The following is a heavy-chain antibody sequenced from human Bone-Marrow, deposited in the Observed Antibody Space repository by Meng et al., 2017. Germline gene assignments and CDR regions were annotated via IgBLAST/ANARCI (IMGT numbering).Heavy chain of an antibody. J-gene: IGHJ5*02. D-gene: IGHD4-17*01. CDR3: ARRVSGSGLTTDWFDP. CDR2: INHSGRT. CDR1: VGSISSSNW. Sequence: QVQQVESGLGLVRPVGTLSLTCAVCVGSISSSNWWSWDRQPHGKRLEWSGEINHSGRTRYNPSLKSRVTISVDKSKNQFSLKLSSVTAADTAVYYCARRVSGSGLTTDWFDPWGQGTLVTVSS. V-gene: IGHV4-4*02.